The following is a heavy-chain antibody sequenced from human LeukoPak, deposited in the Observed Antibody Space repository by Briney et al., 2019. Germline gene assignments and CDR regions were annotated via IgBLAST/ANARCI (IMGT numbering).Heavy chain of an antibody. CDR2: IWYDGSNK. Sequence: SLRLSCAASGFTFSSYGMHWVRQAPGKGLEGVAVIWYDGSNKYYADSVKGRFTISRDNSKNTLYLQMNSLRAEDTAVYYCAREGYCSSTSCQAPLDYWGQGTLVTVSS. CDR1: GFTFSSYG. V-gene: IGHV3-33*01. J-gene: IGHJ4*02. D-gene: IGHD2-2*01. CDR3: AREGYCSSTSCQAPLDY.